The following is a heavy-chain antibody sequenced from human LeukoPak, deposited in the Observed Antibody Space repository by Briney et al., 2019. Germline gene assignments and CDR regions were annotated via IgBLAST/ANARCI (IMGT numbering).Heavy chain of an antibody. CDR2: IYPCESET. V-gene: IGHV5-51*01. J-gene: IGHJ4*02. CDR1: GYSFTTYW. CDR3: ARCSSYAVAGIDY. Sequence: GEALKISCKGSGYSFTTYWIGWVRQMPGKGLELGGVIYPCESETRYSPSLQGQVTISVDKSIITAYLQWSSLKASDTAMYYCARCSSYAVAGIDYWGQGTLVTVSS. D-gene: IGHD6-19*01.